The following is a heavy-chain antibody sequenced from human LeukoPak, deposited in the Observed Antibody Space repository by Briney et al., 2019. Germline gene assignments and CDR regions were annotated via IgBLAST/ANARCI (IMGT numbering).Heavy chain of an antibody. CDR2: INPNSGGT. Sequence: ASVTVSCKASGYTFTGYYMHWVRQAPGQGLEWMGWINPNSGGTNYAQKFQGWVTMTRDTSISTAYMELSRLRSDDTAVYYCARGNYYDSSGLDWGQGTLVTVSS. CDR1: GYTFTGYY. J-gene: IGHJ4*02. CDR3: ARGNYYDSSGLD. V-gene: IGHV1-2*04. D-gene: IGHD3-22*01.